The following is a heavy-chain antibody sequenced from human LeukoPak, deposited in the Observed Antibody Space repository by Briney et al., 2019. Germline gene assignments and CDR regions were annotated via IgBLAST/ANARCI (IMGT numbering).Heavy chain of an antibody. J-gene: IGHJ6*02. CDR3: ARHLYGVKEGYGMDV. V-gene: IGHV4-30-4*01. CDR2: IYYTGST. D-gene: IGHD4-17*01. CDR1: GGSINSGDYY. Sequence: SETLPLTCTVSGGSINSGDYYWNWIRQPPGKGLEWIGYIYYTGSTYYNPSLRTRVTISVDTSKNQFSLRLSSVTAADTAIYYCARHLYGVKEGYGMDVWGQGTTVTVSS.